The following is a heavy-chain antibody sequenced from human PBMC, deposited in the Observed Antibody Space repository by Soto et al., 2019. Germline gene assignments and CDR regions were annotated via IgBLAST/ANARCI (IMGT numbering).Heavy chain of an antibody. CDR3: ARRYYDILTGYYGMDV. Sequence: PGESLKISCKGSGYSFTSYWIGWVRQMPGKGLEWMGIIYPGDSDTRYSPSFQGQVTISADKSISTAYLQWSSLKASDTAMYYCARRYYDILTGYYGMDVWGQGTTVTVSS. CDR1: GYSFTSYW. D-gene: IGHD3-9*01. CDR2: IYPGDSDT. V-gene: IGHV5-51*01. J-gene: IGHJ6*02.